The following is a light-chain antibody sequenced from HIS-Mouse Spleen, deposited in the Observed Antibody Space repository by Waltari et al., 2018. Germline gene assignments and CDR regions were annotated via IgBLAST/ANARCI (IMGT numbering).Light chain of an antibody. V-gene: IGLV2-23*01. J-gene: IGLJ3*02. CDR2: EGS. CDR3: CSYAGSSTWV. Sequence: QSALTQPASVSGSPGQSITISCTGTSSDVGSYNLVSWYQQHPGKAPKLMIYEGSKRTSGVSKRFSGSKSGNKASLTISGLQAEDEADYYCCSYAGSSTWVFGGGTKLTVL. CDR1: SSDVGSYNL.